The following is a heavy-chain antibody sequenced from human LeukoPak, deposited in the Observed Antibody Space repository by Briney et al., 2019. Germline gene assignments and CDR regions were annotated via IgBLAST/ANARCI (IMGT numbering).Heavy chain of an antibody. CDR1: GGSISSSSYY. CDR3: ARGHCSSTSCYCAAWFDP. Sequence: PSETLSLTCTVSGGSISSSSYYWGWIRQPPEKGLEWIGSIYYSGSTYYKPSLKSRVTISVDTSKNQFSLKLTSVTAADTAVYYCARGHCSSTSCYCAAWFDPWGQGTLVTVSS. CDR2: IYYSGST. J-gene: IGHJ5*02. D-gene: IGHD2-2*01. V-gene: IGHV4-39*01.